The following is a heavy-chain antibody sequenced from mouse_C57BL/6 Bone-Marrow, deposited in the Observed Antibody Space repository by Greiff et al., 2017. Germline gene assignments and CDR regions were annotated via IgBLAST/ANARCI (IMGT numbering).Heavy chain of an antibody. CDR3: NCEYFDY. Sequence: QVQLQQPGAELVMPGASVKLSCKASGYTFTSYWMHWVKQRPGQGLEWIGEIDPSDSYTNYNQKFKGKSTLTVEKSSSTAYMQLSSLTSEDSAVYYWNCEYFDYWGQGTTLTVSS. J-gene: IGHJ2*01. V-gene: IGHV1-69*01. D-gene: IGHD4-1*01. CDR2: IDPSDSYT. CDR1: GYTFTSYW.